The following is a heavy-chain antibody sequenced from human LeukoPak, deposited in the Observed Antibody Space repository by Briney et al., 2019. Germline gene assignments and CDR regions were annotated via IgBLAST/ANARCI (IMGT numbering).Heavy chain of an antibody. D-gene: IGHD3-10*01. J-gene: IGHJ3*02. Sequence: SVKVSCKVSGYTLTELSMHWVRQAPGQGLEWMGGIIPIFGTANYAQKFQGRVTITADESTSTAYMELSSLRSEDTAVYYCAREIGGSGSYAKYDAFDIWGQGTMVTVSS. V-gene: IGHV1-69*13. CDR1: GYTLTELS. CDR2: IIPIFGTA. CDR3: AREIGGSGSYAKYDAFDI.